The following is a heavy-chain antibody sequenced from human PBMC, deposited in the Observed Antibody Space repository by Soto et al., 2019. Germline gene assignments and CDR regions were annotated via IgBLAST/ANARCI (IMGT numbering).Heavy chain of an antibody. D-gene: IGHD3-10*01. J-gene: IGHJ6*02. CDR2: IFFTGAT. CDR3: ARARPDSAGSSLGRRLDV. Sequence: QVQLQESGPGLVKPSWTLSLICIVSGDSVTFGHHYWSWIRQPPGKGLEWIGHIFFTGATNYSPSLKSRVTMSVDSSKSQFSLKLTSVSAADSAIYYCARARPDSAGSSLGRRLDVWGQGTTVTVSS. V-gene: IGHV4-61*01. CDR1: GDSVTFGHHY.